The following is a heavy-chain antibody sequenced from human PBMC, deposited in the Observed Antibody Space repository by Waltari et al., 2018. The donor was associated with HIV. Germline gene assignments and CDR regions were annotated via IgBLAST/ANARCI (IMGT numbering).Heavy chain of an antibody. Sequence: QLQLQESGPGLVKPSETLSLTCTVSGGSISSSSYYWGWIRQPPGKGLEWIGSIYYSGSTYYNPSLKSRVTISVDTSKNQFSLKLSSVTAADTAVYYCARAAAKFHWFDPWGQGTLVTVSS. CDR2: IYYSGST. D-gene: IGHD6-13*01. CDR3: ARAAAKFHWFDP. V-gene: IGHV4-39*07. CDR1: GGSISSSSYY. J-gene: IGHJ5*02.